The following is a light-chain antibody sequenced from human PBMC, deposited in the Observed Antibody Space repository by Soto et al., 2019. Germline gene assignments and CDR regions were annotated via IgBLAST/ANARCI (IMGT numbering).Light chain of an antibody. CDR3: QQYYHWPRT. V-gene: IGKV3-15*01. CDR1: QSISSN. J-gene: IGKJ1*01. Sequence: ETVMTQSPATLSVSPGARAPLSCRASQSISSNLAWFQQKPGQAPRLLIYDASTMATGFPARFSGSGSGTEFTLTISSLQSEDFAVYYCQQYYHWPRTFGQGTKVDIK. CDR2: DAS.